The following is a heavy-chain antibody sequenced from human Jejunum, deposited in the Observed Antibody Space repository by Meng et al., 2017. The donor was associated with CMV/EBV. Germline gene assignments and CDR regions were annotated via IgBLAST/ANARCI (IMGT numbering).Heavy chain of an antibody. CDR2: INPKNGGT. V-gene: IGHV1-2*02. J-gene: IGHJ4*02. D-gene: IGHD3-9*01. CDR1: GYTFTDYY. CDR3: ARDLEMMLTAYYY. Sequence: QAQLVQPGAGVKKPGASVKVSCKASGYTFTDYYIHWLRQAPGQGPEWLGWINPKNGGTNSAQRFKGRVTMTRDTSISTAYMELSRLRSDDTAVYYCARDLEMMLTAYYYWGQGTLVTVSS.